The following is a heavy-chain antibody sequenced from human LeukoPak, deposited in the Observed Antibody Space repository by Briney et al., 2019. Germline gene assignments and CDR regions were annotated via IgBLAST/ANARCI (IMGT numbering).Heavy chain of an antibody. V-gene: IGHV1-2*02. CDR1: GYTFTGYY. Sequence: ASVKVSCKASGYTFTGYYMHWVRQAPGQGLEWMGWINPNSGGTNYAQKFQGRVTMTRDTSISTAYMELSRLRSDDTAVYYCARVPTGGTMVRGVIIPYYYYMDAWGKGTTVTVSS. CDR2: INPNSGGT. D-gene: IGHD3-10*01. CDR3: ARVPTGGTMVRGVIIPYYYYMDA. J-gene: IGHJ6*03.